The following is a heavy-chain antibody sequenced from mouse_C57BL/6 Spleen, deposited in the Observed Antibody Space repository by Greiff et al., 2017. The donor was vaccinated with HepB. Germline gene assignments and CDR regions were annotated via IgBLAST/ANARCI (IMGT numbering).Heavy chain of an antibody. J-gene: IGHJ1*03. V-gene: IGHV1-74*01. CDR3: AIWGTTVDCYFDV. CDR2: IHPSDSDT. D-gene: IGHD1-1*01. CDR1: GYTFTSYW. Sequence: VQLQQPGAELVKPGASVKVSCKASGYTFTSYWMHWVKQRPGQGLEWIGRIHPSDSDTNYNQKFKGKATLTVDKSSSQAYMQLSSLTSEDSAVYYCAIWGTTVDCYFDVWGTGTTVTVSS.